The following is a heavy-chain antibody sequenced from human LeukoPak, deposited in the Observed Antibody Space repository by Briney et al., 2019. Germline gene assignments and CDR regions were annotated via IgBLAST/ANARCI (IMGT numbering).Heavy chain of an antibody. Sequence: PGGSLRLSCTASGFTFGDYAMSWVRQAPGKGLEWVGFIRSKAYGGTTEYAASVKGRFTISRDDSKSIAYLQMNSLKTEDTAVYYCTRADTAMAPEPFDYWGQGTLVPVSS. V-gene: IGHV3-49*04. J-gene: IGHJ4*02. CDR1: GFTFGDYA. D-gene: IGHD5-18*01. CDR3: TRADTAMAPEPFDY. CDR2: IRSKAYGGTT.